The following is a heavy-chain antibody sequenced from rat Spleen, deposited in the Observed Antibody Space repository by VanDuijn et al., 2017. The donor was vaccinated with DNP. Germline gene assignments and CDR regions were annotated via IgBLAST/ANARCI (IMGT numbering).Heavy chain of an antibody. D-gene: IGHD1-3*01. CDR3: ARLWSSGAMDV. V-gene: IGHV5-25*01. CDR2: ITGSGDTT. Sequence: EVQLVESGGGLVSPGRSLKLSCAASGFTFSDYYMAWVRQVPGKGLEWVASITGSGDTTNYLDSVMGRFTITRDNAKNTLYLQMNSLRSEETATYYCARLWSSGAMDVWGQGTSVTVSS. J-gene: IGHJ4*01. CDR1: GFTFSDYY.